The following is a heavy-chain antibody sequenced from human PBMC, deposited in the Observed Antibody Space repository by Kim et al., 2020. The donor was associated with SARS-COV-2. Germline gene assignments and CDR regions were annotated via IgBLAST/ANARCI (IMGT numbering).Heavy chain of an antibody. CDR1: GFTFSSYS. J-gene: IGHJ4*02. CDR3: ARDPLTYDYGGNYGGGFDY. Sequence: GGSLRLSCAASGFTFSSYSMNWVRQAPGKGLEWVSYISSSSSTIYYADSVKGRFTISRDNAKNSLYLQMNSLRDEDTAVYYCARDPLTYDYGGNYGGGFDYWGQGTLVTVSS. D-gene: IGHD4-17*01. V-gene: IGHV3-48*02. CDR2: ISSSSSTI.